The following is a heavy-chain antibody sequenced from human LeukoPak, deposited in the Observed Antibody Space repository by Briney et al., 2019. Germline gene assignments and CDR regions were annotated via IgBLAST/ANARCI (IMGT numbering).Heavy chain of an antibody. D-gene: IGHD3-22*01. J-gene: IGHJ4*02. CDR3: AKHPDSSGQGY. CDR1: GFTFSSYG. V-gene: IGHV3-33*06. Sequence: GGSLSLSCAAYGFTFSSYGMHWVRQAPGKGLEWVAVIWYDGSNKYYADSVKGRFTISRDNSKNTLYLQMNSLRAEDTAVYYCAKHPDSSGQGYWGQGTLVTVSS. CDR2: IWYDGSNK.